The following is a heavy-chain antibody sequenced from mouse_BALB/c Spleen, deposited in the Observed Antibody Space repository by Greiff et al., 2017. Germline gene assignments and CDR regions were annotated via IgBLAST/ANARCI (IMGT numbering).Heavy chain of an antibody. Sequence: VQRVESGPQLVRPGASVKISCKASGYSFTSYWMHWVQQRPGQGLEWIGMIDPSDSETRLNQKFKDKATLTVDKSYSTDYMQLSSTTSEDSAVYYCAREGASSGYGAMDYWGQGTSVTVSS. V-gene: IGHV1S126*01. J-gene: IGHJ4*01. CDR2: IDPSDSET. CDR3: AREGASSGYGAMDY. D-gene: IGHD3-1*01. CDR1: GYSFTSYW.